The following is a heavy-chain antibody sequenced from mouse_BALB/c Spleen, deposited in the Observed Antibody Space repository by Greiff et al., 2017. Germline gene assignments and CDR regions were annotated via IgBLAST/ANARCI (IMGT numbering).Heavy chain of an antibody. V-gene: IGHV5-4*02. CDR1: GFTFSDYY. CDR2: ISDGGSYT. J-gene: IGHJ4*01. D-gene: IGHD2-1*01. CDR3: ARDREGNYYAMDY. Sequence: DVKLVESGGGLVKPGGSLKLSCAASGFTFSDYYMYWVRQTPEKRLEWVATISDGGSYTYYPDSVKGRFTISRDNAKNNLYLQMSSLKSEDTAMYYCARDREGNYYAMDYWGQGTSVTVSS.